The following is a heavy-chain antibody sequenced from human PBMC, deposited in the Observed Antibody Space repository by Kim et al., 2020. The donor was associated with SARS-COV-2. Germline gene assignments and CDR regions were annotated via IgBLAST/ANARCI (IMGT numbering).Heavy chain of an antibody. CDR1: AFTLNNVW. Sequence: GGSLRLSCEASAFTLNNVWMNWVRQPPGKGLEWLGVIKNKPTGGTTHFAAIVKGRFTISKDDSKNMLYLQINSLKTEDTAMYYCTTFNRQDAFHAWGRGTMVIVSS. J-gene: IGHJ3*01. CDR2: IKNKPTGGTT. CDR3: TTFNRQDAFHA. V-gene: IGHV3-15*01.